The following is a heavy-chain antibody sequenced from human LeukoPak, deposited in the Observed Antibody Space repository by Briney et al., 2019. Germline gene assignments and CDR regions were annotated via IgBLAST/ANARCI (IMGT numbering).Heavy chain of an antibody. J-gene: IGHJ4*02. Sequence: GESLKISCQGSGYSFNDYWIGWVRQMPGKGLEWMGMIYPDDSDTRYSPSFQGQVTISADKSISTAYLQWSSLKASDTAMYYCARGDSSGWPYYFDYWGQGTLVTVSS. CDR3: ARGDSSGWPYYFDY. CDR1: GYSFNDYW. CDR2: IYPDDSDT. D-gene: IGHD6-19*01. V-gene: IGHV5-51*01.